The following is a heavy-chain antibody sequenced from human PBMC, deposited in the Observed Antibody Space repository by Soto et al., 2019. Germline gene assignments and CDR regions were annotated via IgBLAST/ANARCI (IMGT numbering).Heavy chain of an antibody. CDR3: ARDSHQSRNYDSSGYYRKRPLDY. Sequence: GASVKVSCKASGYTFTSYGISRVRQAPGQGLEWMGWISAYNGNTNYAQKLQGRVTMTTDTSTSTAYMELRSLRSDDTAVYYCARDSHQSRNYDSSGYYRKRPLDYWGQGTLVTVSS. CDR1: GYTFTSYG. D-gene: IGHD3-22*01. CDR2: ISAYNGNT. V-gene: IGHV1-18*01. J-gene: IGHJ4*02.